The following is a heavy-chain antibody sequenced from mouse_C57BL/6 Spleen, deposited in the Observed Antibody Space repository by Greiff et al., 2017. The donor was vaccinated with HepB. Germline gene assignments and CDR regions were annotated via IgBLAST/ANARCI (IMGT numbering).Heavy chain of an antibody. CDR1: GFTFSDYG. CDR3: ARRVLRPQPDAMDY. Sequence: DVMLVESGGGLVKPGGSLKLSCAASGFTFSDYGMHWVRQAPEKGLEWVAYISSGSSTIYYADTVKGRFTISRDNAKNTLFLQMTSLRSEDTAMYYCARRVLRPQPDAMDYWGQGTSVTVSS. J-gene: IGHJ4*01. V-gene: IGHV5-17*01. CDR2: ISSGSSTI. D-gene: IGHD1-1*01.